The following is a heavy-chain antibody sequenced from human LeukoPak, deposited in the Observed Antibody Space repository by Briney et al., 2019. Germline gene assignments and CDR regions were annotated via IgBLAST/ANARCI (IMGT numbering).Heavy chain of an antibody. J-gene: IGHJ3*02. CDR2: IYYSGST. D-gene: IGHD4-17*01. CDR3: AREPHDFGAVPGI. V-gene: IGHV4-61*08. Sequence: SQTLSLTCTVSGGSISSGGYYWSWIRQHPGKGLEWIGYIYYSGSTNYNPSLKSRVTISVDTSKNQFSLKLSSVTAADTAVYYCAREPHDFGAVPGIWGQGTMVTVSS. CDR1: GGSISSGGYY.